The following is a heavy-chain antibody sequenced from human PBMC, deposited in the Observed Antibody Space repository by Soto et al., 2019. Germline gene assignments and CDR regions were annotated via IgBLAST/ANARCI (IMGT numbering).Heavy chain of an antibody. J-gene: IGHJ4*02. CDR3: VRDLNSGDAREFDY. CDR1: GFTFSAYW. D-gene: IGHD4-17*01. CDR2: IKQDGSEK. Sequence: GGALRLSWAASGFTFSAYWMSWVRQAPGKALEWVANIKQDGSEKYHADSVKGRFTISRDNSKNTLYLQMNSLRIEDTAVYYCVRDLNSGDAREFDYWGQGNLVTVSS. V-gene: IGHV3-7*01.